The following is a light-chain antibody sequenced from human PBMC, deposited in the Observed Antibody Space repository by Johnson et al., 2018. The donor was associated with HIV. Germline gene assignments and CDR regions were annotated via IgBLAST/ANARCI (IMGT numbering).Light chain of an antibody. V-gene: IGLV1-51*01. J-gene: IGLJ1*01. Sequence: QSVLTQPPSVSAAPGQKVTISCSGSSSNIGNNYVSWYQQLPGTAPKLLIYDNDKRPSGIPDRFSGSKSGTSATLGINGLQTGDEADYYCGTWDSSLSVYVFGTWTKVTVL. CDR3: GTWDSSLSVYV. CDR1: SSNIGNNY. CDR2: DND.